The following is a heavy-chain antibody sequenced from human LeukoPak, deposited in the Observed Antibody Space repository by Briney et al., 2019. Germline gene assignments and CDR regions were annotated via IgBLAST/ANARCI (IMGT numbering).Heavy chain of an antibody. Sequence: GGSLRLSCAASGFTFSNYAMSWVRQVPGKGLEWVSGITSNTASTYYADSVKGRFTISRDNSKNTLYLQMNSLRAEDTAVYYCAKDATTWGQGTLVTVSS. V-gene: IGHV3-23*01. J-gene: IGHJ5*02. CDR2: ITSNTAST. CDR1: GFTFSNYA. CDR3: AKDATT.